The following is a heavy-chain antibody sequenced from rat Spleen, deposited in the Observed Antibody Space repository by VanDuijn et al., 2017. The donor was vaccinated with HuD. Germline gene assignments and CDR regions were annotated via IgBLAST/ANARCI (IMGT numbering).Heavy chain of an antibody. CDR2: INSAGST. D-gene: IGHD1-10*01. CDR1: GYSITSSYR. Sequence: EVQLQESGPGLVKPSQSLSLTCSVTGYSITSSYRWNWIRKFPGNKLEWMGYINSAGSTNYNPSLKSRISITRDTSKNQFFLQVNSVTTEDTATYYCARWSYNNYVWYFDFWGPGTMVTVSS. J-gene: IGHJ1*01. V-gene: IGHV3-3*01. CDR3: ARWSYNNYVWYFDF.